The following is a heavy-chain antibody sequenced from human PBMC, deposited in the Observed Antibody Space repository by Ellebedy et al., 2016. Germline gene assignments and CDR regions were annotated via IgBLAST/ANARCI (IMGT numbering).Heavy chain of an antibody. CDR2: IKSKTDGGAA. CDR3: TTVYRYNYDSV. J-gene: IGHJ4*02. Sequence: GESLKISCAASGFTFSNAWMNRVRQAPGKGLEWVGRIKSKTDGGAADYAAPVKGRFTISRDDSKNTLYLQMNSLKTEDTAVYFCTTVYRYNYDSVWGQGILVTVSS. CDR1: GFTFSNAW. V-gene: IGHV3-15*01. D-gene: IGHD5-18*01.